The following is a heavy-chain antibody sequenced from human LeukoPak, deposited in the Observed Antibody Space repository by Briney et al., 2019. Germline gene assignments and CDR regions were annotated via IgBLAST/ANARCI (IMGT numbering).Heavy chain of an antibody. CDR3: ARDDEGAQLAFYYYYYYMDV. CDR2: ISSSSSYI. D-gene: IGHD6-13*01. J-gene: IGHJ6*03. CDR1: GFTFSSYS. V-gene: IGHV3-21*01. Sequence: GGSLRLSCAASGFTFSSYSMNWVRQAPGKGLEWVSSISSSSSYIYYADSVKGRFTISRDNAKNSLYLQMNSRRAEDTAVYYCARDDEGAQLAFYYYYYYMDVWGKGTTVTVSS.